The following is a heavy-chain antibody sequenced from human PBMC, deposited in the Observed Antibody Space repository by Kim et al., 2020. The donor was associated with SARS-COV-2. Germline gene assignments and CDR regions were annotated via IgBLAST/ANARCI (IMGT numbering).Heavy chain of an antibody. V-gene: IGHV3-73*01. CDR2: IRSKADSYAT. CDR1: GFTFSGSA. J-gene: IGHJ3*02. Sequence: GGSLRLSCAASGFTFSGSAMHWVRQASGKGLEWVGRIRSKADSYATAYAASVKGRFTISRDDSKNTAYLQMNSLKTEDTAVYYCTISRGPNYYDSSCYYYSLDIWGQGTMVTVSS. D-gene: IGHD3-22*01. CDR3: TISRGPNYYDSSCYYYSLDI.